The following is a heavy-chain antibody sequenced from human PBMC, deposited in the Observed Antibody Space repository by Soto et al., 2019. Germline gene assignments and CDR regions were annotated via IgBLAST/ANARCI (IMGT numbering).Heavy chain of an antibody. V-gene: IGHV3-7*03. J-gene: IGHJ6*02. Sequence: GGSLRLSCAASGFTFTRYWMNWVRQAPGKGLEWLANIKEDGGEKFYVDSVKGRFTISRDNAQNSVYLQMNSLRAEDTAVYYCARDEGGSGYYTGPYYYGMDVWGQGTTVTVSS. CDR3: ARDEGGSGYYTGPYYYGMDV. D-gene: IGHD3-3*01. CDR1: GFTFTRYW. CDR2: IKEDGGEK.